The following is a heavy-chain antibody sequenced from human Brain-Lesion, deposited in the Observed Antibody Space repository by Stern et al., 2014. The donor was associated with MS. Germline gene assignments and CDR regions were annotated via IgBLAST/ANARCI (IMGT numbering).Heavy chain of an antibody. CDR3: ARGRVVPGFQYYATDV. Sequence: DQLVESGPGLVKPSQTLSLSCTVSGGSISSGGYYWSWIRQPAGKGLEWIGRIFNSGSPSYNPSPKSRVTISIDNSKNQFSLRLNSMTAADTAVYYCARGRVVPGFQYYATDVWGQGTTVIVSS. D-gene: IGHD2-2*01. CDR2: IFNSGSP. V-gene: IGHV4-61*02. J-gene: IGHJ6*02. CDR1: GGSISSGGYY.